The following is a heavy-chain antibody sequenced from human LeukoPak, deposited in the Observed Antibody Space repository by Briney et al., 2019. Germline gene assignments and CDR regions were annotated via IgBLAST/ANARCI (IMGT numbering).Heavy chain of an antibody. CDR3: ARAYIAAAGTKSDY. Sequence: ASVKVSCKSSVYTFTIYGISWVRQAPGQGLAWMGWISAYNGNTNYAQKLQGRVTITTDTSTSTAYMELRSLRSDDTAVYYCARAYIAAAGTKSDYWGQGTLVTVSS. V-gene: IGHV1-18*01. J-gene: IGHJ4*02. D-gene: IGHD6-13*01. CDR2: ISAYNGNT. CDR1: VYTFTIYG.